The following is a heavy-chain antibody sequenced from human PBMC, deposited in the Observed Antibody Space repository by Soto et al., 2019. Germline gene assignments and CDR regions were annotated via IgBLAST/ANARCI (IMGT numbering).Heavy chain of an antibody. J-gene: IGHJ4*02. Sequence: GGSLRLSCAASGFTFSTYWMHWVRQVPGKGPEWVSRINDDGISTNYADSVKGRFTISRDNAKNTLYLQMNALRVEDTAVYYCTRGPRSTSTGTGAFWGQGTMVTVSS. CDR2: INDDGIST. V-gene: IGHV3-74*01. CDR1: GFTFSTYW. D-gene: IGHD1-1*01. CDR3: TRGPRSTSTGTGAF.